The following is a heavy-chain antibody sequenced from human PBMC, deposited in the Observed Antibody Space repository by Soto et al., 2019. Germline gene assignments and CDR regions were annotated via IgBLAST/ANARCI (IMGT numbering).Heavy chain of an antibody. J-gene: IGHJ4*02. V-gene: IGHV4-59*01. D-gene: IGHD1-26*01. CDR1: GDAIRSYY. Sequence: PSETLSLTCTVSGDAIRSYYWSWIRQPPGKGLEWIGYIYYSGYTSYNPSLKSRVTISVDTSKIQFSLKLNSVNAADTAGYYCATCFSGNYPSRPEEQYYFDSWGQGTLVTVSS. CDR3: ATCFSGNYPSRPEEQYYFDS. CDR2: IYYSGYT.